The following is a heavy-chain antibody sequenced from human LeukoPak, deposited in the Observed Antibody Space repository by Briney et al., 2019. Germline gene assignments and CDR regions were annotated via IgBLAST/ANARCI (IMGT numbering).Heavy chain of an antibody. V-gene: IGHV4-59*01. CDR2: IYYSGST. CDR1: GGSISSDY. D-gene: IGHD3-10*01. CDR3: ARDVSIRDYYYGMDV. Sequence: SETLSLTCTVSGGSISSDYWSWIRQPPGKGLEWIGYIYYSGSTSYNPSLKGRVTISVDTSKNQFSLRLSSVTAADTAMYYCARDVSIRDYYYGMDVWGQGTTVTVSS. J-gene: IGHJ6*02.